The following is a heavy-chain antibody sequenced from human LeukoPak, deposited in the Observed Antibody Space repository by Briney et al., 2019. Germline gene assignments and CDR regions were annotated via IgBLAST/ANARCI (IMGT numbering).Heavy chain of an antibody. Sequence: SETLSLTCAVSGYSITDGYYWGWVRPPPGKGLELIGSVHHTGNTFPNPSLKDRLTMSVDTSKNQFSLELKSLSADDTAVYYCARGGGTSGFDFEFWGQGIVVTVSS. CDR3: ARGGGTSGFDFEF. CDR1: GYSITDGYY. CDR2: VHHTGNT. J-gene: IGHJ4*02. D-gene: IGHD3-16*01. V-gene: IGHV4-38-2*01.